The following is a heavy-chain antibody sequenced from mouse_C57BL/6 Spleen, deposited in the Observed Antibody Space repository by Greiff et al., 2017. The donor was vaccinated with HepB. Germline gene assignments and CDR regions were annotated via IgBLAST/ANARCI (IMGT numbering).Heavy chain of an antibody. J-gene: IGHJ1*03. CDR1: GYPFPSYW. Sequence: VQLQQSGAELVKPGASVKLSCKASGYPFPSYWMQWVKQRPGQGLEWIGELDPSDSYTNYNQKFKGKATLTVDTSSSTAYMQRSSLTSEDSAVYYCARGGSSWYFDVWGTGTTVTVAS. CDR3: ARGGSSWYFDV. V-gene: IGHV1-50*01. CDR2: LDPSDSYT. D-gene: IGHD1-1*01.